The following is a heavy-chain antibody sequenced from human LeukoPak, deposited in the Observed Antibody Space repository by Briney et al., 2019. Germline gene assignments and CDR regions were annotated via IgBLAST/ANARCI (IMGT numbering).Heavy chain of an antibody. V-gene: IGHV3-21*04. Sequence: PGGSLRLSCAASGFTFSSYSMNWVRQAPGKGLEWVSSISSSSSYIYYADSVKGRFTISRDNAKNSLYLQMNSLRAEDTAVYYCARGFSGGIGFDYWGQGTLVTVSS. CDR2: ISSSSSYI. J-gene: IGHJ4*02. CDR1: GFTFSSYS. CDR3: ARGFSGGIGFDY. D-gene: IGHD1-26*01.